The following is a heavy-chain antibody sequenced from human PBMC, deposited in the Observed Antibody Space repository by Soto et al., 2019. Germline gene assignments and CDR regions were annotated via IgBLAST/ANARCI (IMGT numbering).Heavy chain of an antibody. J-gene: IGHJ6*02. CDR1: GGSIRSGGYY. D-gene: IGHD2-2*01. V-gene: IGHV4-31*03. Sequence: SETLSLTCTVSGGSIRSGGYYWSWVRQNPRKGLEWIGNIYYSGNTYYNPSLKSRLTISVDTSKNQFSLKLSSVTAADTAVYYCARSAMGPYYYYGMDVWGQGTTVTVS. CDR3: ARSAMGPYYYYGMDV. CDR2: IYYSGNT.